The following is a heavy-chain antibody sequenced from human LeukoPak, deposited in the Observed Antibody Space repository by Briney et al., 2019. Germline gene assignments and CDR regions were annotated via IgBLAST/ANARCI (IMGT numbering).Heavy chain of an antibody. CDR1: GFTFSSYW. D-gene: IGHD2-2*01. CDR3: AADRYCSSTACVVAY. Sequence: GGSLRLSCAASGFTFSSYWMHWVRQVPGKGLVWVSRINSDGSNTIYADSVKGRFTISRDNSKNTLYLQLNSLRAEDTAVYYCAADRYCSSTACVVAYWGQGTMVTVSS. CDR2: INSDGSNT. J-gene: IGHJ3*01. V-gene: IGHV3-74*01.